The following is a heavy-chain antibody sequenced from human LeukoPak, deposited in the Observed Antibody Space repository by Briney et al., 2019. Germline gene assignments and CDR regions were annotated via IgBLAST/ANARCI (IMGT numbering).Heavy chain of an antibody. V-gene: IGHV3-23*01. CDR2: ISGSGGST. CDR1: GFTFSSYA. D-gene: IGHD6-13*01. J-gene: IGHJ5*02. CDR3: AKDQSSSWYSNWFDP. Sequence: RGGSLRLSCAASGFTFSSYAMSWVRQAPGKGLEWVSAISGSGGSTYYADSVKGRFTISRDNSKNTLYLQMNSLRAEDTAVYYCAKDQSSSWYSNWFDPWGQGTLVTVSS.